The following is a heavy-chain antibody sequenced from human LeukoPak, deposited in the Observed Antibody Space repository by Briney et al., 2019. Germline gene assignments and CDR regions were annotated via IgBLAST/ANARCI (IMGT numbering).Heavy chain of an antibody. J-gene: IGHJ4*02. V-gene: IGHV5-51*01. CDR3: ARHQLWSGYYEGGESFDY. CDR2: IYPDDSNT. Sequence: PGESLKISCQGSGYNFPIYWIGWVRQMPGQGLEWMGIIYPDDSNTIYGPSFQGQVTISADKSINTAYLEWSSLKASDTAMYYCARHQLWSGYYEGGESFDYWGQGTLVTVSS. D-gene: IGHD3-3*01. CDR1: GYNFPIYW.